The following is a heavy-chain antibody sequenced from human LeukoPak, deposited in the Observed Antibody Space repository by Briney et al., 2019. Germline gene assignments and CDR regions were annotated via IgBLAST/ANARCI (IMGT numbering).Heavy chain of an antibody. Sequence: GSLKLPCEGSGIILSISDMHWVRQATGKGLEWVSAMGNVGDTYYSDSVNGRFTISRDNAKNTLYLQMSSLGAGDAAVYYCVREISGGLGGHYYYGLDAWGQGTTVTVSS. CDR3: VREISGGLGGHYYYGLDA. J-gene: IGHJ6*02. D-gene: IGHD2-15*01. V-gene: IGHV3-13*01. CDR1: GIILSISD. CDR2: MGNVGDT.